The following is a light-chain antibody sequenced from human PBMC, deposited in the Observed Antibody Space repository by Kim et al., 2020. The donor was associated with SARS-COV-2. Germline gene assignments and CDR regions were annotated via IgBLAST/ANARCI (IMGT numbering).Light chain of an antibody. CDR2: KAS. V-gene: IGKV1-5*03. CDR3: QQYSHHWT. CDR1: HSISSW. Sequence: DIQMTQSPSTLSASVGDTVTITCRASHSISSWLAWYQQRPGEAPKVLISKASSLKKGVPSRFSGSGSGTEFTLTITSLQPDDFATDYCQQYSHHWTFGQGTQVEIK. J-gene: IGKJ1*01.